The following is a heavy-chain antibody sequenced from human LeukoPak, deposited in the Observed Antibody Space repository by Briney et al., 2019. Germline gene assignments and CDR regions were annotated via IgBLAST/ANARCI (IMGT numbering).Heavy chain of an antibody. CDR2: LSGSGGST. V-gene: IGHV3-23*01. Sequence: GWSLRLSCAASGFSLSNFGMSWVRQAPGKGLEWVSGLSGSGGSTYYPDSVKGRFTISRDNSKNTLYLQMNSLRAEDTAVYYCAKDLRICAGDCRDAFDIWGQGTTVIVSP. CDR3: AKDLRICAGDCRDAFDI. D-gene: IGHD2-21*02. J-gene: IGHJ3*02. CDR1: GFSLSNFG.